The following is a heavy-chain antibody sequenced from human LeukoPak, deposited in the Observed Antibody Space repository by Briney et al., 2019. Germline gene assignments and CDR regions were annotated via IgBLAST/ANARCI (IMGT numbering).Heavy chain of an antibody. D-gene: IGHD3-3*01. J-gene: IGHJ4*02. CDR2: ISSSSSYI. CDR3: ARDYYDFWSGYSRDYFDY. CDR1: GFTFSSYS. V-gene: IGHV3-21*01. Sequence: GSLRLSCAASGFTFSSYSMNWVRQAPGKGLEWVSSISSSSSYIYYADSVKGRFTISRDNAKNSLYLQMNSLRAEDTAVYYCARDYYDFWSGYSRDYFDYWGQGTLVTVSS.